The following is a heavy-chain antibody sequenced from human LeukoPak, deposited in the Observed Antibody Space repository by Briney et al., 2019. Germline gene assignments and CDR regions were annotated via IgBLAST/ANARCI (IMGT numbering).Heavy chain of an antibody. J-gene: IGHJ4*02. CDR3: ARVEWELHLAFDY. Sequence: SETLSLTCAVYGGSFSGYYWSWIRQHPGKGLEWIGYIYYSGSTYYNPSLKSRVTISVDASKNQFSLKLSSVTAADTAVYYCARVEWELHLAFDYWGQGTLVTVSS. CDR1: GGSFSGYY. V-gene: IGHV4-31*11. CDR2: IYYSGST. D-gene: IGHD1-26*01.